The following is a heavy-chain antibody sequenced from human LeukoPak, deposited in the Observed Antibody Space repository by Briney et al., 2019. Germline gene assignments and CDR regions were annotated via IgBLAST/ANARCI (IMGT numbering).Heavy chain of an antibody. V-gene: IGHV4-59*01. CDR1: GGSISSYY. Sequence: SETLSLTCTVSGGSISSYYWSWIRQPPGKGLEWIGYISNSGSSNYNPSLKSPVSISVDRSKNQLSLKLSSVTAADTAVYYCARQRTVVTPEFFDYWGQGTLVIVSS. D-gene: IGHD4-23*01. J-gene: IGHJ4*02. CDR3: ARQRTVVTPEFFDY. CDR2: ISNSGSS.